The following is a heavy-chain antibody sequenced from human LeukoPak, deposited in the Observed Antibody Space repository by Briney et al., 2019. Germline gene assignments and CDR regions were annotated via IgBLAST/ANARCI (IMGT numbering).Heavy chain of an antibody. D-gene: IGHD4-17*01. Sequence: SETLSLTCSISGVSISRSFYYWGWIRQPPGKRLEWIGNVYYSGGTYYNPSRKSRVSMSVDTSQNQFSLTLTSVTAADTAVYFCARRPNLPADDGDYWRFDVWGQGRRVTVSS. V-gene: IGHV4-39*01. J-gene: IGHJ3*01. CDR3: ARRPNLPADDGDYWRFDV. CDR1: GVSISRSFYY. CDR2: VYYSGGT.